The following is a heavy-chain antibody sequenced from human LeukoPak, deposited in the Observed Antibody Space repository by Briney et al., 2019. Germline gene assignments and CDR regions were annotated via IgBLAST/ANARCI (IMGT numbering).Heavy chain of an antibody. V-gene: IGHV1-58*01. J-gene: IGHJ4*02. Sequence: PVKVSCKAAGFTFTSSAVQSVRQARGQRLEWIGWIVVGSGNTNYAQKFQERVTITRDMSTSTAYMELSSLRSEDTAVYYCAASPDYYDSSGYSYYFDYWGQGTLVTVSS. D-gene: IGHD3-22*01. CDR3: AASPDYYDSSGYSYYFDY. CDR1: GFTFTSSA. CDR2: IVVGSGNT.